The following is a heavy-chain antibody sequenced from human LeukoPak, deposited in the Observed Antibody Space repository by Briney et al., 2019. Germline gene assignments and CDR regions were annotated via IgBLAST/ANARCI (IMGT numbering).Heavy chain of an antibody. D-gene: IGHD2-21*02. CDR1: GFTFSSYA. CDR3: AKDHDRYSSPPLHR. J-gene: IGHJ4*02. CDR2: ISGSGGST. V-gene: IGHV3-23*01. Sequence: AGGSLRLSCAASGFTFSSYAMSWVRQAPGKGLEWVSAISGSGGSTYYADSVKGRFTISRDNSKNTLYLQMNSLRAEDTAIYYCAKDHDRYSSPPLHRWGQGALVTVSS.